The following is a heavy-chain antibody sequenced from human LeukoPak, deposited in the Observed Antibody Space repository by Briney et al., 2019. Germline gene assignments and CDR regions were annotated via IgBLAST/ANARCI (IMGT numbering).Heavy chain of an antibody. Sequence: SETLSLTCAVYGGSFSGYYWSWIRQPPGKGLEWIGEINHSGSTNYNPSLKSRVTISVDTSKNQFSLKLSSVTAADTAVYYCARDRVGTRHYYYMDVWGKGTTVTISS. CDR1: GGSFSGYY. D-gene: IGHD1-26*01. V-gene: IGHV4-34*01. J-gene: IGHJ6*03. CDR2: INHSGST. CDR3: ARDRVGTRHYYYMDV.